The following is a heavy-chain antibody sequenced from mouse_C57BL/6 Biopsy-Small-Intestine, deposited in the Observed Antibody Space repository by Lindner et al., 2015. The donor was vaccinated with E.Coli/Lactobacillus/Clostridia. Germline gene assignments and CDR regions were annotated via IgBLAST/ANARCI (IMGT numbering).Heavy chain of an antibody. CDR1: GYTFTSYW. CDR2: INPSSGYT. Sequence: VQLQESGAELAKPGASVKMSCKASGYTFTSYWMHWVKQRPGQGLEWIGYINPSSGYTEYNQKFKDKATLTADKSSSTAYMQLSSLTSEDSAVYYCAPIYYYDGSPNYYAMDYWGQGTSVTVSS. D-gene: IGHD1-1*01. V-gene: IGHV1-7*01. CDR3: APIYYYDGSPNYYAMDY. J-gene: IGHJ4*01.